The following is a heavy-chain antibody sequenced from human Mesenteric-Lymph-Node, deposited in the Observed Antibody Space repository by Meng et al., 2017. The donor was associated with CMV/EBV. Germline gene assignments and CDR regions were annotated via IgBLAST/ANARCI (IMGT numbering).Heavy chain of an antibody. V-gene: IGHV1-46*01. Sequence: SGYTFTSYYMQWVRQAPGQGLEWMGIINPSGGSTTYAQKFQGRVTMTRDTSTSTAYMELSSLRSEDTAVYYCAREYCSSTSCYLLHWGQGTLVTVSS. D-gene: IGHD2-2*01. J-gene: IGHJ4*02. CDR2: INPSGGST. CDR1: GYTFTSYY. CDR3: AREYCSSTSCYLLH.